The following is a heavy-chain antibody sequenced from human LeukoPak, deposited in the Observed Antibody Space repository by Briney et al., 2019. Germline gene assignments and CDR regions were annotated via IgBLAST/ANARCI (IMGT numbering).Heavy chain of an antibody. CDR2: INSDGSST. CDR1: GFKFDAYA. CDR3: ARALYGNYFDY. D-gene: IGHD3-10*01. J-gene: IGHJ4*02. Sequence: PGGPLRLSCTASGFKFDAYAMHWVRQAPGKGLVWVSRINSDGSSTTYADSVKGRFTISRDNAKNTLYLQMNSLRAEDTAVYYCARALYGNYFDYWGQGTLVTVSS. V-gene: IGHV3-74*01.